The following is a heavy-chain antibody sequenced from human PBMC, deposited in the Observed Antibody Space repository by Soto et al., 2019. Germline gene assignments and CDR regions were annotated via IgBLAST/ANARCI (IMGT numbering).Heavy chain of an antibody. Sequence: SETLSLTCAVYGGSFSGYYWSWIRQPPGKGLEWIGEINHSGSTNYNPSLKSRVTISVDTSKNQFSLKLSSVTAADTAVYYCARLRPRNSQYYYYYYMDVWGKGTTVTVSS. V-gene: IGHV4-34*01. CDR2: INHSGST. CDR3: ARLRPRNSQYYYYYYMDV. CDR1: GGSFSGYY. J-gene: IGHJ6*03.